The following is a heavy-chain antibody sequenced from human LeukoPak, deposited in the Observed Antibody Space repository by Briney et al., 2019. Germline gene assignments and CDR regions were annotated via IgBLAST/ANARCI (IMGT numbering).Heavy chain of an antibody. CDR2: IKHDGSET. V-gene: IGHV3-7*03. D-gene: IGHD3-16*01. CDR1: GFIFSSTW. CDR3: SATSGRTGGNS. Sequence: GGSLRLSCAASGFIFSSTWMTWVRQAPGKGPEWVAYIKHDGSETNYVDSVKGRFTVSRDNVKNSLYLQMNSLRADDTAVYYCSATSGRTGGNSWGQGALVTVPQ. J-gene: IGHJ4*02.